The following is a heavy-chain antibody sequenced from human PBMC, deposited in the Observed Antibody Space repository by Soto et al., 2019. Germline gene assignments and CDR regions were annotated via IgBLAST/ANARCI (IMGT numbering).Heavy chain of an antibody. CDR3: VREDGKVGTNSAFDY. D-gene: IGHD1-26*01. V-gene: IGHV3-21*01. CDR1: GFTFSTYT. CDR2: INGRGIYI. J-gene: IGHJ4*02. Sequence: EVQVVESGGDLVKPGGSLRLSCASSGFTFSTYTMNWVRQAPGKGLEWVSSINGRGIYIYYAESVKGRFTISRDNAKNSLYLQMDRLRAEDTALYYCVREDGKVGTNSAFDYWGLGALVTVSS.